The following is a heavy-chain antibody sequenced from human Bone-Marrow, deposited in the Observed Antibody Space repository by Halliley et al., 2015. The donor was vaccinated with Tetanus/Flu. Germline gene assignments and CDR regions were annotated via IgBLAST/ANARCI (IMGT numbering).Heavy chain of an antibody. Sequence: SLRLSCAASGFTFSSYDINWVRQAPGKGLEWVSSISSSGSYRYYADSVKGRFTISRDNATYSLYLQMNSLRAEDTAVYYCAREGARFRELRGDGMDVWGQGTTVTVSS. D-gene: IGHD3-10*01. CDR3: AREGARFRELRGDGMDV. CDR1: GFTFSSYD. V-gene: IGHV3-21*01. CDR2: ISSSGSYR. J-gene: IGHJ6*02.